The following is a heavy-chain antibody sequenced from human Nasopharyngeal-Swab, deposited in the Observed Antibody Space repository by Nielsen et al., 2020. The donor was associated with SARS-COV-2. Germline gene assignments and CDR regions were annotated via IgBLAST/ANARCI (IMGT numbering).Heavy chain of an antibody. Sequence: SETLSLTCAVSGGSFRSGPYSWNWIRQHQGKGLEWVACITNNGSTYYNPSLKSRITISVDTSRNQLSLKLSSVAAADTAVYYCAKAGDHGMDVWGQGTTVSVSS. D-gene: IGHD3-16*01. J-gene: IGHJ6*02. CDR3: AKAGDHGMDV. V-gene: IGHV4-31*11. CDR1: GGSFRSGPYS. CDR2: ITNNGST.